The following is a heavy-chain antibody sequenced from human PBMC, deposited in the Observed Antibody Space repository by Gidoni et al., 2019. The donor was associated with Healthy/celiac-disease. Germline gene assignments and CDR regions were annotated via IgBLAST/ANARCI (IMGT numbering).Heavy chain of an antibody. Sequence: QVQLQQWGAGLLNPLETLSLTCAVYGGSFSGYYWTWSRLPPGKGLEWIGEIIHSGGTNYNPSLKSRVTRSVDTSKNQFSLKLSSVTAADTAVYYWAREAGGDDSYTHYYYYYGMDVWGKGTTVTVSS. V-gene: IGHV4-34*12. CDR2: IIHSGGT. J-gene: IGHJ6*04. CDR1: GGSFSGYY. D-gene: IGHD2-21*02. CDR3: AREAGGDDSYTHYYYYYGMDV.